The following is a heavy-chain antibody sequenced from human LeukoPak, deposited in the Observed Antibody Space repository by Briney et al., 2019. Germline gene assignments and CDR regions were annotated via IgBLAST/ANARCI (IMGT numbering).Heavy chain of an antibody. Sequence: SETLSPTCAAYGGYFSGYYWRWIRQSPGKGLEWSGRINHSGNTIYNPSLKDRVTIAVDTSNNQFSLKLSSVTAADTAVYYCACAPSSDFWSGYGFDYWGQGTLVTVSS. J-gene: IGHJ4*02. CDR3: ACAPSSDFWSGYGFDY. V-gene: IGHV4-34*01. D-gene: IGHD3-3*01. CDR1: GGYFSGYY. CDR2: INHSGNT.